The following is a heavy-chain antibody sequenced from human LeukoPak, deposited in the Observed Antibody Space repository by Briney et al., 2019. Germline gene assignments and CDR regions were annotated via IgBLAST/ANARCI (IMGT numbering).Heavy chain of an antibody. D-gene: IGHD1-14*01. Sequence: VSVKVSFKASGHTFTTYYVHLVRQAPGQGLEWMGVINPSGDGTNYPQRFQGRVTLTRDTSTSTVYMELTSLRSEDTAMYYCAKETPNTGWFDPWGQGTLVTVSS. V-gene: IGHV1-46*01. CDR2: INPSGDGT. J-gene: IGHJ5*02. CDR1: GHTFTTYY. CDR3: AKETPNTGWFDP.